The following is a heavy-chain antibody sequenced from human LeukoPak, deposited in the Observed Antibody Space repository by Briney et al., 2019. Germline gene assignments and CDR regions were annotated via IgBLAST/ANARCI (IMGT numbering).Heavy chain of an antibody. D-gene: IGHD3-9*01. V-gene: IGHV4-59*08. CDR1: GGSISSYY. Sequence: SETLSLTCTVSGGSISSYYWSWIRQPPGKGLEWIGYIYYSGSTNYNPSLKSRVTISVDTSKNQFSLKLSSVTAADTAVYYCARHLEYYDILTGSPGALDIWGQGTMVTVSS. CDR2: IYYSGST. J-gene: IGHJ3*02. CDR3: ARHLEYYDILTGSPGALDI.